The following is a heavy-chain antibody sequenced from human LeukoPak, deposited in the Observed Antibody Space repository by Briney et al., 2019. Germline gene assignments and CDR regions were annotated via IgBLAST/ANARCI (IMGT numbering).Heavy chain of an antibody. CDR3: AKNRGNYYYFDY. D-gene: IGHD4-11*01. CDR2: ISGSGDNT. CDR1: GFTFSSYA. Sequence: GGSLRLSCAASGFTFSSYAMSWVRQAPGKGLEWVSAISGSGDNTYYADSVKDRFTISRDKPKNTLYLQMNSLGAEDTAVYYCAKNRGNYYYFDYWGQGTLVTVSS. J-gene: IGHJ4*02. V-gene: IGHV3-23*01.